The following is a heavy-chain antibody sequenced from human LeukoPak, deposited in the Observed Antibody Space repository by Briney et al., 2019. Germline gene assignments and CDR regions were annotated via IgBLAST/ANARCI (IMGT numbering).Heavy chain of an antibody. V-gene: IGHV3-21*01. Sequence: GGSLRLSCAASGFTFSSYSMNWVRQAPGKGLEWVSSISSSSSYIYYADSVKGRLTISRGNAKNSLYLQVNGLRAEDTAVYYCARPQRKSYYYGMEVWGQGPTVTVS. CDR2: ISSSSSYI. CDR3: ARPQRKSYYYGMEV. J-gene: IGHJ6*02. CDR1: GFTFSSYS.